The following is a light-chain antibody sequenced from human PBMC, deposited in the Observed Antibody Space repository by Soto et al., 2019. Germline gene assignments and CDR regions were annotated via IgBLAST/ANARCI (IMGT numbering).Light chain of an antibody. J-gene: IGKJ5*01. CDR3: QHYGETPIT. CDR1: QSVSRR. Sequence: EIVFTQSPGTLSLSPGGRATLSCRASQSVSRRLAWYQHRPGQSPRLLISGASMRASGVPVRFSGSGAGTECTRTISRLEPEDVEVYSCQHYGETPITFGLGTRLEIK. CDR2: GAS. V-gene: IGKV3-20*01.